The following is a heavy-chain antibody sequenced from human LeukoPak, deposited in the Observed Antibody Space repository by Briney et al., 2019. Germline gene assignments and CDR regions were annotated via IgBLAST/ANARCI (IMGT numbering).Heavy chain of an antibody. CDR2: IWYDGSNK. CDR1: GFTFSSYG. D-gene: IGHD3-10*01. CDR3: ARRAAGRPGADYFQH. Sequence: GGSLRLSCAASGFTFSSYGMHWVRQAPGKGLEWVAVIWYDGSNKYYADSVKGRFTISRDNAKNSLYLQMNSLRDEDTAVYYCARRAAGRPGADYFQHWGQGILVTVSS. J-gene: IGHJ1*01. V-gene: IGHV3-33*01.